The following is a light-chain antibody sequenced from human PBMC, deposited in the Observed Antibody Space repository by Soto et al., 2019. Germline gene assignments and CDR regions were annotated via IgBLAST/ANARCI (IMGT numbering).Light chain of an antibody. CDR2: EVS. V-gene: IGLV2-14*01. CDR1: SSDVGAYDY. CDR3: NSYTAFHPRV. J-gene: IGLJ1*01. Sequence: QSALAQPASVSGSLGQSITISCTGTSSDVGAYDYVSWYQQHPGKVPKLLIYEVSDRPPGVSDRCSGSNSANTASLTISRLQSDDEADYYCNSYTAFHPRVFGTGTKLTLL.